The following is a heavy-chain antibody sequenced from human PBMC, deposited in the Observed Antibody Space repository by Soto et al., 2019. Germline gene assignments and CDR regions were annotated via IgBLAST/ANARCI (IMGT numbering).Heavy chain of an antibody. CDR2: ISGSGGST. V-gene: IGHV3-23*01. J-gene: IGHJ4*02. CDR3: AKDRTSFGGVIVTGNFDY. Sequence: EVQLLESGGGLVQPGGSLRLSCAASGFTFSSYAMSWVRQAPGKGLEWVSAISGSGGSTYYADSVKGRFTISRDNSKNTLYLQMNSLRAEDTAVYYCAKDRTSFGGVIVTGNFDYWGQGTLVTDSS. CDR1: GFTFSSYA. D-gene: IGHD3-16*02.